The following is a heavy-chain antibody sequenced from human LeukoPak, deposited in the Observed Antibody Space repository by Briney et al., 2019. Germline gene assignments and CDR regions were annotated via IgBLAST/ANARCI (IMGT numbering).Heavy chain of an antibody. V-gene: IGHV3-21*01. D-gene: IGHD6-13*01. CDR3: ARDFAAAAAT. CDR2: ISSSSYI. CDR1: GFTFSSYS. J-gene: IGHJ3*01. Sequence: GGSLRLSCAASGFTFSSYSMKWVRQAPGKGLEWVSSISSSSYIYYADSVKGRFTIYRDNAKNSLYLQMNSLRAEDTAVYYCARDFAAAAATWGQGTMVTVSS.